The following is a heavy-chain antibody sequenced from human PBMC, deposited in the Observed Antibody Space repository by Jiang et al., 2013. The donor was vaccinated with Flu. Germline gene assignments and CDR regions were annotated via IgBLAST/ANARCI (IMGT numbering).Heavy chain of an antibody. Sequence: RIDPSDSYTNYSPSFQGHVTISADKSISTAYLQWSSLKASDTAMYYCARPHDYGDYWAFDIWGQGTMVTVSS. V-gene: IGHV5-10-1*01. J-gene: IGHJ3*02. D-gene: IGHD4-17*01. CDR2: IDPSDSYT. CDR3: ARPHDYGDYWAFDI.